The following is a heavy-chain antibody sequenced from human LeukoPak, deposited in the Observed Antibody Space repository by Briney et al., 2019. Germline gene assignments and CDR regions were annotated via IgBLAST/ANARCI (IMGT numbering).Heavy chain of an antibody. CDR1: GGSISSYY. J-gene: IGHJ6*02. CDR3: ARYPYYYDSSGYPSSGMDV. CDR2: IYYSGST. Sequence: SETLSLTCTVSGGSISSYYWSWIRQPPGKGLEWIGYIYYSGSTNYNPSLKSRVTISVDTSKNQFSLKLSSVTAADTAVYYCARYPYYYDSSGYPSSGMDVWGQGTTVTVSS. D-gene: IGHD3-22*01. V-gene: IGHV4-59*01.